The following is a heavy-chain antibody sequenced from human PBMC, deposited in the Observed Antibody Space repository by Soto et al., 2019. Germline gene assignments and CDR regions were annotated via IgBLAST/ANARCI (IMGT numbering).Heavy chain of an antibody. Sequence: PSETLSLTGTVSGASISGFYWSWIRKSAGKGLEWIGRIYATGTTDYNPSLKSRVMMSVDTSKKQFSLKLRSVTAADTAVYYRVRDGTKTLRDWFDPWGQGISVTVSS. CDR1: GASISGFY. J-gene: IGHJ5*02. CDR3: VRDGTKTLRDWFDP. V-gene: IGHV4-4*07. D-gene: IGHD1-1*01. CDR2: IYATGTT.